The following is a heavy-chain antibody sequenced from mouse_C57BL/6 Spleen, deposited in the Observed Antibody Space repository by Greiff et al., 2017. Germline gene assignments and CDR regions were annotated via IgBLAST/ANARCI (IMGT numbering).Heavy chain of an antibody. J-gene: IGHJ4*01. CDR2: IDPSDSYT. CDR3: ARRAQATDYYAMDY. D-gene: IGHD3-2*02. CDR1: GYTFTSYW. V-gene: IGHV1-50*01. Sequence: QVQLQQPGAELVKPGASVKLSCKASGYTFTSYWMQWVKQRPGQGLEWIGEIDPSDSYTNYNQKFKGKATFTVDTSSSTAYMQLSSLTSEDSAVYYCARRAQATDYYAMDYWGQGTSVTVSS.